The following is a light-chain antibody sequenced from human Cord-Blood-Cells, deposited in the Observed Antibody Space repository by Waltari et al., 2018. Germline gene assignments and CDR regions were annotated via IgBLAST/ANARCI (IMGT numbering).Light chain of an antibody. J-gene: IGLJ3*02. CDR3: CSYAGSSTWV. Sequence: QSALTQPASVSRSPGQSITISCTGTSSDVGSYNLVSWYHQHPGKAPKLLIYEGSKRPSGVSNRFSGSKSGNTASLTISGLQAEDEADYYCCSYAGSSTWVFGGGTKLTVL. V-gene: IGLV2-23*01. CDR1: SSDVGSYNL. CDR2: EGS.